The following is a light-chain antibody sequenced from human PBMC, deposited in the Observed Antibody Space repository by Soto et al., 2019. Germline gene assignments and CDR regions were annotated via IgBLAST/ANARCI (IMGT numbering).Light chain of an antibody. CDR1: SSDVGHYNY. Sequence: QSVLTRPASVSGAPGQAITISCTGTSSDVGHYNYVSWYQQHPGNAPKLIIFDVSIRPSGVSDRFSGSKSGNTASLTISGLQAEDEADYYCCSYTRTSSRVFGTGTKVTVL. CDR2: DVS. J-gene: IGLJ1*01. V-gene: IGLV2-14*03. CDR3: CSYTRTSSRV.